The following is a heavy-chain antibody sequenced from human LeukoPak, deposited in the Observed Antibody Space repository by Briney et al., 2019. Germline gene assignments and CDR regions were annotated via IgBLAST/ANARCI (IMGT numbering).Heavy chain of an antibody. CDR2: IYYSGST. Sequence: SETLSLTCTVSGGSISSYYWSWIRQPPGKGLEWIGYIYYSGSTNYNPSLKSRATISVDTSKNQFSLKLSSVTAADTAVYYCARVGMQGGDYFDYWGQGTLVTVSS. V-gene: IGHV4-59*01. CDR3: ARVGMQGGDYFDY. CDR1: GGSISSYY. D-gene: IGHD7-27*01. J-gene: IGHJ4*02.